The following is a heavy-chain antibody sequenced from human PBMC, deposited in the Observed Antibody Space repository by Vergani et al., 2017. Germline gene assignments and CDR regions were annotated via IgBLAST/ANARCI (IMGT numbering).Heavy chain of an antibody. V-gene: IGHV4-39*07. D-gene: IGHD6-13*01. Sequence: QLQLQESGPGLVKPSETLSLTCTVSGGSISSSSYYWGWIRQPPGKGLEWIGSIYYSGSTYYNPSLKSRVTISVDTSKNQFSLKLSSVTAADTAVYYCARALERGYSSSWYGYWGQGTLVTVSS. J-gene: IGHJ4*02. CDR3: ARALERGYSSSWYGY. CDR2: IYYSGST. CDR1: GGSISSSSYY.